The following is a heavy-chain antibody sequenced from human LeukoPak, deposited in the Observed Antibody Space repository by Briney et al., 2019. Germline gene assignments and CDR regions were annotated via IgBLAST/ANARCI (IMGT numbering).Heavy chain of an antibody. Sequence: SVKASCKASGGTFSSYAISWVRQAPGQGLEWMGRIIPIFGIANYAQKFQGRVTITADKSTSTAYMELSSLRSEDTAVYYCARASSTSLLLDYWGQGTLVTVSS. CDR2: IIPIFGIA. D-gene: IGHD2-2*01. CDR1: GGTFSSYA. V-gene: IGHV1-69*04. J-gene: IGHJ4*02. CDR3: ARASSTSLLLDY.